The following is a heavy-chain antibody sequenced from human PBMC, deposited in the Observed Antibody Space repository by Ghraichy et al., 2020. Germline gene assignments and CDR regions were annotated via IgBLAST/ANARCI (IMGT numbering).Heavy chain of an antibody. CDR3: SRDRGSSGWYEGAFDI. D-gene: IGHD6-19*01. J-gene: IGHJ3*02. CDR1: GFTFSTYW. CDR2: IKEDGSEK. Sequence: GESLNIFCAASGFTFSTYWMTWVRQAPGKRLEWVANIKEDGSEKYYVDSVKGRLTISRDNAKNSLYLHMNSLRAEDTAVYYCSRDRGSSGWYEGAFDIWGQGTRVTVSS. V-gene: IGHV3-7*01.